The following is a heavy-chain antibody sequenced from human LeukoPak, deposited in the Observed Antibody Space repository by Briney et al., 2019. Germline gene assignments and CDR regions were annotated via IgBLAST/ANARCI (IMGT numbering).Heavy chain of an antibody. J-gene: IGHJ4*02. CDR3: ARELAAAGL. CDR2: ISSSGSTI. Sequence: RGSLRLSCAASGFTFSSYEMNWVRQAPGKGLEWVSYISSSGSTIYYADTVKGRVTISRDNAKNTLYLQMNRLRAEDTAVYYCARELAAAGLWGQGTLVSVS. CDR1: GFTFSSYE. D-gene: IGHD6-13*01. V-gene: IGHV3-48*03.